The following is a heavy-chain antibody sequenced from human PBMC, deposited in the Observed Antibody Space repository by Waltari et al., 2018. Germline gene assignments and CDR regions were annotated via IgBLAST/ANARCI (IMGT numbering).Heavy chain of an antibody. D-gene: IGHD3-22*01. V-gene: IGHV1-69*08. CDR1: GGTFSSYT. CDR2: IIPILGIA. J-gene: IGHJ5*02. Sequence: QVQLVQSGAEVKKPGSSVKVSCKASGGTFSSYTISWVRQAPGQGLEWMGRIIPILGIANYAQKFQGRVTITADKSTSTAYMELSSLRSEDTAVYYCAREAQTMIVVHNWFDPWGQGTLVTVSS. CDR3: AREAQTMIVVHNWFDP.